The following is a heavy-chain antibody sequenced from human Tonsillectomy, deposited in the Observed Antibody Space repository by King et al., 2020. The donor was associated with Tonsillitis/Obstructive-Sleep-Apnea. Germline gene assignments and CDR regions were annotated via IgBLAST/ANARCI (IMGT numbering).Heavy chain of an antibody. J-gene: IGHJ6*03. CDR2: IRKKADQYTT. CDR1: GFSFSDHY. D-gene: IGHD3-3*01. CDR3: ARDRANDFWGGYYLDV. Sequence: VQLVESGGGLVQPGGSLRLSCVASGFSFSDHYMDWVRQAPGKGLEWFGRIRKKADQYTTEYAASVKGRFAISRHDSNNSLYLQLGSLKTEDTAVYYCARDRANDFWGGYYLDVWGRGTTVTVSS. V-gene: IGHV3-72*01.